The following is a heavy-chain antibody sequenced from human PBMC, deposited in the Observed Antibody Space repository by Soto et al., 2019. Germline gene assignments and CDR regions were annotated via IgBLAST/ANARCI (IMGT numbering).Heavy chain of an antibody. V-gene: IGHV3-7*01. CDR3: ARARRCSTTAPPGSICPMGSAFDI. Sequence: EVQLVESGGGLVQPGGSLRLSCEASGFTFSIYWMCWVRQATGTGLEWVANINQDVGENYYVDSVKGRFTISRDTAKNSLTLQMNGLGAEDTAVYSCARARRCSTTAPPGSICPMGSAFDIWGQGTMVTVSS. CDR2: INQDVGEN. J-gene: IGHJ3*02. CDR1: GFTFSIYW. D-gene: IGHD1-26*01.